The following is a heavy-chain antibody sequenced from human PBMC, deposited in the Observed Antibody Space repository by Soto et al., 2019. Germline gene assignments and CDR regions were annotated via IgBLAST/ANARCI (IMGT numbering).Heavy chain of an antibody. Sequence: ASVKVSCKASGYTFTSYGISWVRQAPGQGLEWMGWMNANNGNTGYAQKFQGRVTMTRNTSISTAYMELRSLRSEDTAVYYCASGIAAAEGAFDIWGQGTMVTVSS. CDR3: ASGIAAAEGAFDI. J-gene: IGHJ3*02. D-gene: IGHD6-13*01. CDR1: GYTFTSYG. V-gene: IGHV1-8*02. CDR2: MNANNGNT.